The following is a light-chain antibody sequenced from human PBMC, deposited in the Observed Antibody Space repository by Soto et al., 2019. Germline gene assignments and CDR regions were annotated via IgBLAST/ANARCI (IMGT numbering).Light chain of an antibody. CDR1: QGISNY. V-gene: IGKV1-27*01. J-gene: IGKJ1*01. Sequence: EIQMTQSPSSLSASVGDRVTITCRASQGISNYLAWYQQKPGKVPKLLIYGASTLQSGVPSRLSGSGSGTDFTLIINSLQPEDVATYYCQKYDSDPWTFGQGTKVEIK. CDR2: GAS. CDR3: QKYDSDPWT.